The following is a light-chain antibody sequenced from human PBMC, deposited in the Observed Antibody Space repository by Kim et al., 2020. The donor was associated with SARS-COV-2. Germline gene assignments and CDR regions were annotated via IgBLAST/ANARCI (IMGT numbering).Light chain of an antibody. CDR2: HDN. CDR1: NIGSYS. J-gene: IGLJ3*02. CDR3: QVWGAGSDQGV. Sequence: SYELTQPPSVSVAPGKTASITCGGNNIGSYSVHWYQQKSGQAPVLVIHHDNDRPSGIPERFSGSNSGNTATLTVSRVEARDEADYYCQVWGAGSDQGVFGGGTQLTVL. V-gene: IGLV3-21*04.